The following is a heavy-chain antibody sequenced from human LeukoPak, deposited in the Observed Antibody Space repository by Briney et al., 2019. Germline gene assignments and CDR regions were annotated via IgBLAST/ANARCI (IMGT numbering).Heavy chain of an antibody. J-gene: IGHJ4*02. CDR1: GYSISSGYY. Sequence: TSETLSLTCAVSGYSISSGYYWGWIRQPPGKGLEWIGSIYHNGSTYYNPSLKSRVTISVDTSKNQFSLKLSSVTAADTAVYYCARDMITMVRGVINVFDYWGQGTLVTVSS. CDR2: IYHNGST. D-gene: IGHD3-10*01. V-gene: IGHV4-38-2*02. CDR3: ARDMITMVRGVINVFDY.